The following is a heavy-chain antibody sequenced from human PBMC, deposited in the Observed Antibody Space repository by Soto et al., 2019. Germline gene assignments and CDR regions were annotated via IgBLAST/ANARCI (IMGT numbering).Heavy chain of an antibody. Sequence: SVKVSCKASGGTFSSYAISWVRQAPGQGLEWMGGIIPIFGTANYAQKFQGRVTITADESTSTAYMELSSLRSEDTAVYYCAREGGRRDTIVVVPAAIYYYGMDVWGQGTTVTVSS. CDR2: IIPIFGTA. CDR1: GGTFSSYA. D-gene: IGHD2-2*01. J-gene: IGHJ6*02. V-gene: IGHV1-69*13. CDR3: AREGGRRDTIVVVPAAIYYYGMDV.